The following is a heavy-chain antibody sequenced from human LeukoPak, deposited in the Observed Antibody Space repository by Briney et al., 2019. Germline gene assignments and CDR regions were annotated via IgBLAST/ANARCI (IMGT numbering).Heavy chain of an antibody. CDR1: GFTFSSYS. Sequence: QAGGSLRLSCAASGFTFSSYSMNWVRQAPGKGLEWVSYISSSSSTIYYADSVKGRFTISRDNSKNTLYLQMNSLRAEDTAVYYCAKDLFEMGLEAAAVAGTSEYWGQGTLVTVSS. V-gene: IGHV3-48*01. D-gene: IGHD6-19*01. CDR3: AKDLFEMGLEAAAVAGTSEY. CDR2: ISSSSSTI. J-gene: IGHJ4*02.